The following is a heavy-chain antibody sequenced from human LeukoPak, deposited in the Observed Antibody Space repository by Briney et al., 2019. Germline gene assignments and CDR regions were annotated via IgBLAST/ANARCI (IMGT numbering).Heavy chain of an antibody. CDR1: GFTFSSYW. J-gene: IGHJ4*02. V-gene: IGHV3-15*01. Sequence: PGGSLRLSCAASGFTFSSYWMSWVRQAPGKGLEWVGRIKRIIGGGTTDYAAPVKGRFTVSRDDSINTLYLQMSSLKTEDTAVYYCAAQGGSGDLRYWGQGTLVTVSS. D-gene: IGHD4-17*01. CDR3: AAQGGSGDLRY. CDR2: IKRIIGGGTT.